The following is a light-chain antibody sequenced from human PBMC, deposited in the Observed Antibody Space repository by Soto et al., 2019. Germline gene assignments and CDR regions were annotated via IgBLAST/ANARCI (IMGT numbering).Light chain of an antibody. CDR2: DNN. CDR3: AAWDSRLSAEV. J-gene: IGLJ2*01. V-gene: IGLV1-51*01. Sequence: QSVLTQPPSVSAAPGQKVTISCSGRSSNIEKNFVSWYQYLPGTAPKLLIYDNNKRPSGIPDRFSGSKSGTSATLCITGRHAGDEADYYCAAWDSRLSAEVFGEGTKLTVL. CDR1: SSNIEKNF.